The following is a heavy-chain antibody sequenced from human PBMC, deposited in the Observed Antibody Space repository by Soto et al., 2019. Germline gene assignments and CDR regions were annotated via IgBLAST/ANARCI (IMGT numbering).Heavy chain of an antibody. V-gene: IGHV3-7*04. CDR2: IKVDGSEK. D-gene: IGHD5-18*01. Sequence: GGSLRLSCVASGFTFSRYWMSWVRQAPGKGLEWVANIKVDGSEKYYVDSVKGRFTISRDNAKNSLFLQINNLRADDTAVYYCARDHLAMGHDWGQGTLVTVSS. CDR1: GFTFSRYW. J-gene: IGHJ4*02. CDR3: ARDHLAMGHD.